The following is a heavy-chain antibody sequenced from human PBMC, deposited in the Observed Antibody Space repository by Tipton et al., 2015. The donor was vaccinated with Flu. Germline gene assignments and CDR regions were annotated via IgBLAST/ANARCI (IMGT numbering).Heavy chain of an antibody. CDR3: AKVIPELVAGLDY. Sequence: AVSGFTFSRYGTSWVRQAPGKGLEWVSGFSASGRTTYFADSVKGRFTISRDNFRNTLFLQMNGLRAEDTAVYYCAKVIPELVAGLDYWGQGTLVTVSS. V-gene: IGHV3-23*01. D-gene: IGHD6-19*01. CDR1: GFTFSRYG. J-gene: IGHJ4*02. CDR2: FSASGRTT.